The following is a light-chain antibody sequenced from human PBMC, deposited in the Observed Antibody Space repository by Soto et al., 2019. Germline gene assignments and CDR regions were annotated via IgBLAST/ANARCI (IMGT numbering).Light chain of an antibody. Sequence: EIVLTQSPGTLSLSPGERATLSCSASQSVRSSHLAWYQQRPGQPPRLLIYDTSNRATGIPARFSGSGSGTDFTLTISGLEPADLGVYYCQQRHNWPITFGQGTRLEIK. CDR2: DTS. J-gene: IGKJ5*01. V-gene: IGKV3-11*01. CDR1: QSVRSSH. CDR3: QQRHNWPIT.